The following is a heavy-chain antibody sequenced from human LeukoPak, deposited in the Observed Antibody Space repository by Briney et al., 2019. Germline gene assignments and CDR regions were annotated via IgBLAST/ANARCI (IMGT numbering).Heavy chain of an antibody. CDR2: INPNSGAT. J-gene: IGHJ4*02. CDR3: ARSPVGASQVLRY. V-gene: IGHV1-2*02. D-gene: IGHD1-26*01. CDR1: GYTFTGYY. Sequence: GASVKVSCKASGYTFTGYYMHWVRQAPGQGLEWMGWINPNSGATNYAQKFQGRVTMTRDTSISTAYMELSRLRSDDTAVYYCARSPVGASQVLRYWGQGTLVTVSS.